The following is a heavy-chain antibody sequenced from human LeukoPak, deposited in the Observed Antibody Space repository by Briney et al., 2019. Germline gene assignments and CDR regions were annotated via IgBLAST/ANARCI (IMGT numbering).Heavy chain of an antibody. Sequence: PGGSLRLSCAASGFTLSRYWMHWVRQVPGKGLVWVSRINSDGSSTSYADSVKGRFTISRDNAKNSLYLQMNSLRAEDTALYYCASGSITGTPDYMDVWGKGTTVTVSS. J-gene: IGHJ6*03. CDR1: GFTLSRYW. D-gene: IGHD1-20*01. CDR3: ASGSITGTPDYMDV. V-gene: IGHV3-74*01. CDR2: INSDGSST.